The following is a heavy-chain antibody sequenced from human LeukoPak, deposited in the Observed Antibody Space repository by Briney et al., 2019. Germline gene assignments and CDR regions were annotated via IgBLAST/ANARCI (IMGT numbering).Heavy chain of an antibody. V-gene: IGHV3-23*01. D-gene: IGHD6-19*01. Sequence: GGSLRLSCAASGFTFSSYAMSWVRQAPGKGLEWVSAISGSGGSTYYADSVKGRFTISRDNSKNTLYLQMNSLRAEDTAVYYRARDLGSGWYNYWGQGTLVTVSS. CDR2: ISGSGGST. CDR3: ARDLGSGWYNY. CDR1: GFTFSSYA. J-gene: IGHJ4*02.